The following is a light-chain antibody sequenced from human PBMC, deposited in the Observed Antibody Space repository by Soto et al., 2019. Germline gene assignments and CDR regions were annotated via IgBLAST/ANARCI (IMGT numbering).Light chain of an antibody. CDR3: QHYYSYPWT. Sequence: AIRMTQSPSSFSASTGDRVTITCRASQGISSYLAWYQQKPGKAPKLLIYAASTLQSGVPSRFSGSGSGTDFTLTINCLQSEDLATYYCQHYYSYPWTFGQGTKVEVK. CDR2: AAS. CDR1: QGISSY. V-gene: IGKV1-8*01. J-gene: IGKJ1*01.